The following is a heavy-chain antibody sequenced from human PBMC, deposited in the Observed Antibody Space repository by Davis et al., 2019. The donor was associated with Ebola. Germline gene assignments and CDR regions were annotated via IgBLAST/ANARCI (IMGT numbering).Heavy chain of an antibody. D-gene: IGHD2-2*01. CDR1: GFTFSSYG. V-gene: IGHV3-33*01. CDR3: ARDGGHCSSTSCYPNYYYYGMDV. J-gene: IGHJ6*02. CDR2: IWYDGSNK. Sequence: GESLKISCAASGFTFSSYGMHWVRQAPGKGLEWVAVIWYDGSNKYYADSVKGRFTISRDNSKTTLYLQMNSLRAEDTAVYYCARDGGHCSSTSCYPNYYYYGMDVWGQGTTVTVSS.